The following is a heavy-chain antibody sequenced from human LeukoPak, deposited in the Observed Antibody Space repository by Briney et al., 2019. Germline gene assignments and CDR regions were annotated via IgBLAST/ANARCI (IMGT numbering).Heavy chain of an antibody. J-gene: IGHJ3*02. CDR2: INPNSGGT. Sequence: ASVKVSCKASGYTFNGYYMHWVRQAPGQGLEWMGWINPNSGGTNYAQKFQGRVTMTRDTSISTAYMELSRLRSDDTAVYYCVRSGVYKNAFDIWGQGTMVTVSS. D-gene: IGHD5/OR15-5a*01. V-gene: IGHV1-2*02. CDR3: VRSGVYKNAFDI. CDR1: GYTFNGYY.